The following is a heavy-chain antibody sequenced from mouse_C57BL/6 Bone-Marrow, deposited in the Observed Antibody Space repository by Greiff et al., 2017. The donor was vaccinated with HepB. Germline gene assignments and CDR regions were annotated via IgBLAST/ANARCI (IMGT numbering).Heavy chain of an antibody. V-gene: IGHV1-55*01. D-gene: IGHD2-4*01. CDR3: ERGGYDFPPFGY. Sequence: QVQLQQPGAELVKPGASVKMSCKASGYTFTSYWITWVKQRPGQGLEWIGDIYPGSGSTNYNEKFKSKDTLTVDTSSSTAYMQLSSLTSEASAVDYCERGGYDFPPFGYWGQGTLVTVSA. CDR2: IYPGSGST. CDR1: GYTFTSYW. J-gene: IGHJ3*01.